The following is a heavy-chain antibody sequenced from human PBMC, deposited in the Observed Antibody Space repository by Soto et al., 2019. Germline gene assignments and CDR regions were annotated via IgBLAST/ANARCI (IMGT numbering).Heavy chain of an antibody. CDR1: GFTFSNAW. CDR2: IKRSSEGGTT. CDR3: TTDRLLWTGESPSWNWFDS. D-gene: IGHD3-16*01. Sequence: EMHLVESGGGLVRPGGSLRISCTVSGFTFSNAWMTWVRQAPGKGLEWVARIKRSSEGGTTDYATGVKGRFIISRDDSNYTLYLQLTSLNTEDTAVYYCTTDRLLWTGESPSWNWFDSWGRGTLVTVSS. V-gene: IGHV3-15*01. J-gene: IGHJ5*01.